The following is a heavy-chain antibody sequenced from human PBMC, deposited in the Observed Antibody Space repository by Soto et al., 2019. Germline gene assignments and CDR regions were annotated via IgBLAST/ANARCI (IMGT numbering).Heavy chain of an antibody. CDR2: ISSSSSYI. J-gene: IGHJ6*02. CDR1: GFTFSSYS. V-gene: IGHV3-21*01. CDR3: ARVSAHPLLYYYYYGMDV. D-gene: IGHD2-15*01. Sequence: EVQLVESGGGLVKPGGSLRLSCAASGFTFSSYSMNWVRQAPGKGLEWVSSISSSSSYIYYADSVKGRFTISRHNASNSLYLRTNSLRAEYTAVCLCARVSAHPLLYYYYYGMDVRGQGTTVTVSS.